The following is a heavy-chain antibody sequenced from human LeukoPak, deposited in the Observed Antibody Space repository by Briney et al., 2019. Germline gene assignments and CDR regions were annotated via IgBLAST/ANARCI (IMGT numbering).Heavy chain of an antibody. CDR1: GFTFDDYG. Sequence: GGSLRLSCAASGFTFDDYGMSWVRQAPGKGLEWVSGINWNGGSTGYADSVKGRFTISRDNAKKSLYLKMNSLRGEDTALYYCVRDYCGGDCYPFDYWGQGTLVTVSS. V-gene: IGHV3-20*04. CDR2: INWNGGST. CDR3: VRDYCGGDCYPFDY. J-gene: IGHJ4*02. D-gene: IGHD2-21*02.